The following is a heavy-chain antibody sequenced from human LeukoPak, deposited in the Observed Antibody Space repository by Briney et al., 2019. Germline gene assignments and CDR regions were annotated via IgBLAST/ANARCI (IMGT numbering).Heavy chain of an antibody. J-gene: IGHJ4*02. Sequence: ASVKVSCKASGYTFTGYYMHWVRQAPGQGLEWMGWINPNSGGTNYAQKFQGRVTMTTDTSTSTAYMELRSLRSDDTAVYYCARDLGVVVAADYFDYWGQGTLVTVSS. D-gene: IGHD2-15*01. V-gene: IGHV1-2*02. CDR2: INPNSGGT. CDR1: GYTFTGYY. CDR3: ARDLGVVVAADYFDY.